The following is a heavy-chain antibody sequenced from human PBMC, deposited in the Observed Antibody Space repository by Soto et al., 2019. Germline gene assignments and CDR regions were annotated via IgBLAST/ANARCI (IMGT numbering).Heavy chain of an antibody. D-gene: IGHD3-22*01. Sequence: GGSLRLSCAASGFIFSSYAMSWVRQAPGKGLEWVSGISGSGDSTYYADSVKGRCTISRDNSKNTLYLQMGSLRAEDTAVYYCASRAYYDNSGYYYYYFDYWGWGALVTVSS. CDR1: GFIFSSYA. CDR2: ISGSGDST. CDR3: ASRAYYDNSGYYYYYFDY. V-gene: IGHV3-23*01. J-gene: IGHJ4*02.